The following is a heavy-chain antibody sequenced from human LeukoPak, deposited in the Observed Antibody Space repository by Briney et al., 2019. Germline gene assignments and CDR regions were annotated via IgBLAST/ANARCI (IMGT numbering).Heavy chain of an antibody. CDR1: GFTFSGSA. CDR3: TRTVLLWFGDEQEGLDY. CDR2: IRSKANSYAT. J-gene: IGHJ4*02. D-gene: IGHD3-10*01. V-gene: IGHV3-73*01. Sequence: GGSLKLSCAASGFTFSGSAMRWVRQASGKGLEWVGRIRSKANSYATAYAASVKGRFTISRDDSKNTAYLQMNSLKTEDTAVYYCTRTVLLWFGDEQEGLDYWGQGTLVTVSS.